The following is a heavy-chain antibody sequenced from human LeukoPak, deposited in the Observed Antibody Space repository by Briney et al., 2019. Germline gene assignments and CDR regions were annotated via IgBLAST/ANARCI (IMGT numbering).Heavy chain of an antibody. CDR3: ARDPTSGWGFDYFSPRDDY. Sequence: GASVKVSCKASGYTFTGYYMHWVRQAPGQGLEWMGWINPNSGGTNYAQKFQGRVTMTRDTSISTAYMELSRLRSDDTAVYYCARDPTSGWGFDYFSPRDDYWGQGTLVTVSS. V-gene: IGHV1-2*02. D-gene: IGHD6-19*01. CDR1: GYTFTGYY. J-gene: IGHJ4*02. CDR2: INPNSGGT.